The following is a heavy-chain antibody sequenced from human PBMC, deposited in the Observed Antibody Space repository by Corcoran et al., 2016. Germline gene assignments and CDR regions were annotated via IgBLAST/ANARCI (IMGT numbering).Heavy chain of an antibody. CDR2: IYSGGST. D-gene: IGHD2-2*01. J-gene: IGHJ4*02. CDR1: GFTVSSNY. Sequence: EVQLVESGGGLIQPGGSLRLSCAASGFTVSSNYMSWVRQAPGKGLEWVSVIYSGGSTYYADSVKGRFTISRDNSKNTLYLQMNSLRAEETAVYYCARDNAMRGGGFDYWGQGTLVTVSS. CDR3: ARDNAMRGGGFDY. V-gene: IGHV3-53*01.